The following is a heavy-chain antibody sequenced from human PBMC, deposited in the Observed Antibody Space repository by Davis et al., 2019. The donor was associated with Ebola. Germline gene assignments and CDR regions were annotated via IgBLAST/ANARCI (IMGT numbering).Heavy chain of an antibody. J-gene: IGHJ3*02. V-gene: IGHV5-10-1*01. CDR1: GYSFTSYW. CDR3: ARRGPTSSWFSNNAFDI. Sequence: KVSCKGSGYSFTSYWISWVRQMPGKGLEWMGRIDPSDSYTNYSPSFQGHVTISADKSISTAYLQWSSLKASDTAMYFCARRGPTSSWFSNNAFDIWGQGTPVTVSS. CDR2: IDPSDSYT. D-gene: IGHD6-13*01.